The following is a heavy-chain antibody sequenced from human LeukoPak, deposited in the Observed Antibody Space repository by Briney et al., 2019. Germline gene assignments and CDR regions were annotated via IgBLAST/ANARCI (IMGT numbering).Heavy chain of an antibody. CDR1: GGTFSSYA. CDR3: ARAGGYYYDSSGYYSN. V-gene: IGHV1-69*05. CDR2: IIPIFGTA. Sequence: ASVKVSCKASGGTFSSYAISWVRQAPGQGLEWMGGIIPIFGTANYAQKFQGRVTITTDESTSTAYMELSSLRSEDTAVYYCARAGGYYYDSSGYYSNWGQGTLVTVSS. D-gene: IGHD3-22*01. J-gene: IGHJ4*02.